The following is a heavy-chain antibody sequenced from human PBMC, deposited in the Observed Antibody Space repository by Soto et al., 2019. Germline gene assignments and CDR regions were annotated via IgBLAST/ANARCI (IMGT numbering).Heavy chain of an antibody. CDR3: ARIPVDTSMIYWLDP. J-gene: IGHJ5*02. D-gene: IGHD5-18*01. Sequence: SETLSLTCTVSGGSVSSGDYYWSLIPQPPGKGLEWIGYIYYSGNTNYNPSLKSRVIISVDTSKNLFSLKLTSVTAADTAVYYCARIPVDTSMIYWLDPWGQGTLVTVSS. V-gene: IGHV4-61*08. CDR1: GGSVSSGDYY. CDR2: IYYSGNT.